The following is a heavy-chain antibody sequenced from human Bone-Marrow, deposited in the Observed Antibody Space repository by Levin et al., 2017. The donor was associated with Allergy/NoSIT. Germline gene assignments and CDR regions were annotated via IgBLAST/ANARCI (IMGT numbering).Heavy chain of an antibody. D-gene: IGHD6-19*01. CDR2: IKQDGSEK. CDR1: GFTFNMYW. Sequence: RSSETLSLTCVGSGFTFNMYWMNWVRQAPGKGLEWVANIKQDGSEKHYVDSLQGRFTISRDNVKNTLYLEMNSLRADDSAVYYCARDSPLVGSGWSPHYYFGMDVWGQGTTVTVSS. V-gene: IGHV3-7*01. J-gene: IGHJ6*02. CDR3: ARDSPLVGSGWSPHYYFGMDV.